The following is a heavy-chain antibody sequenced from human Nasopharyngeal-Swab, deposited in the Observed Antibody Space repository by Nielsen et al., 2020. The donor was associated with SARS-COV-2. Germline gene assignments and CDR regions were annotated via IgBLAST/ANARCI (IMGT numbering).Heavy chain of an antibody. CDR3: ERGKEREKKKKTNYYGMDV. CDR1: GGTFSSYA. CDR2: IIPIFGTA. V-gene: IGHV1-69*13. Sequence: SVKVSCKASGGTFSSYAISWVRQAPGQGLEWMGGIIPIFGTANYAQKFQGRVTITADESTSTAYMELSSLRSEDTAVEEGERGKEREKKKKTNYYGMDVWGQKTTVTVSS. D-gene: IGHD1/OR15-1a*01. J-gene: IGHJ6*02.